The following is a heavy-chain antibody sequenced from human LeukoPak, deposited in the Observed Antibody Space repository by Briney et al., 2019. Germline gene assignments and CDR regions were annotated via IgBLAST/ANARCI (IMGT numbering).Heavy chain of an antibody. V-gene: IGHV3-23*01. D-gene: IGHD1-1*01. J-gene: IGHJ4*02. CDR2: ISGGSSTT. Sequence: PGGSLRLSCAASGFTFSTYAMTWVRQAPGKGLDWVSAISGGSSTTYYADSVKGRFTISRDNSKYTLYLQMTSLRAEDTAVYYCAKFEGNLGQRVFDYWGQGTLVTVSS. CDR1: GFTFSTYA. CDR3: AKFEGNLGQRVFDY.